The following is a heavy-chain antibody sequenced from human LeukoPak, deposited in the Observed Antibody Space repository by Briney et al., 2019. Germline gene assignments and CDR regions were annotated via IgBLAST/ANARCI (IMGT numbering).Heavy chain of an antibody. CDR2: IYYSGST. D-gene: IGHD3-22*01. CDR3: ARTYYYDSSGYSPAYYYYYMDV. J-gene: IGHJ6*03. V-gene: IGHV4-38-2*02. CDR1: GYSISSGYY. Sequence: NPSETLSLTCTVSGYSISSGYYWGWIRQPPGKGLEWIGSIYYSGSTYYNPSLKSRVTISVDTSKNQFSLKLSSVTAADTAVYYCARTYYYDSSGYSPAYYYYYMDVWGKGTTVTVSS.